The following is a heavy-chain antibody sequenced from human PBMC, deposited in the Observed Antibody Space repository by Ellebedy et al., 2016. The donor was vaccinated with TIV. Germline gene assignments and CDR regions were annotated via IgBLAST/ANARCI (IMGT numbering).Heavy chain of an antibody. CDR3: ARSSSSHYFYYYMDV. V-gene: IGHV3-23*01. D-gene: IGHD2/OR15-2a*01. CDR1: GFSFSTHA. CDR2: ISAGGVNT. Sequence: GGSLRLSXVASGFSFSTHAMSWVRQAPEKGLEWVSTISAGGVNTFYADSVKGRFTISRDKPKNTLSLQMNSLRVEDTAIYYCARSSSSHYFYYYMDVWGKGTTVTVS. J-gene: IGHJ6*03.